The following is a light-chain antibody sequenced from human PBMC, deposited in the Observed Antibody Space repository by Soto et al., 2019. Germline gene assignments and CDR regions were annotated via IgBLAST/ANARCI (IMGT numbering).Light chain of an antibody. Sequence: DIQMTQSPSSLSASVGDRVTITCRASQSISTFLNWYQQRPGKAPELLIYAASNLQSGVPSRFSGSGSGTDFALTISSLQPEDFATYYCQQSYRIPPWTFGKGTKVDIK. CDR1: QSISTF. J-gene: IGKJ1*01. CDR2: AAS. V-gene: IGKV1-39*01. CDR3: QQSYRIPPWT.